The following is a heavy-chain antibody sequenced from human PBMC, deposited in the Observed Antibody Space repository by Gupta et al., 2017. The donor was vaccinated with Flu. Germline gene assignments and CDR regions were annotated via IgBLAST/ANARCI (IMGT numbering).Heavy chain of an antibody. CDR2: IYYSGST. Sequence: QLQLQESGPGLVKPSETLSLTCTVSGGSISSSSYYWGWIRQPPGKGLEWIGSIYYSGSTYYNPSLKSRVTISVDTSKNQFSLKLSSVTAADTAVYYCASPKPVVVVAARRLTPDWYFDLWGRGTLVTVSS. CDR1: GGSISSSSYY. D-gene: IGHD2-15*01. CDR3: ASPKPVVVVAARRLTPDWYFDL. V-gene: IGHV4-39*01. J-gene: IGHJ2*01.